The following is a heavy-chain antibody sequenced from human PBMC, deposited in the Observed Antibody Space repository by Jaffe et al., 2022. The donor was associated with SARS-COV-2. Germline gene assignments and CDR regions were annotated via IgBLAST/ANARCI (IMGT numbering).Heavy chain of an antibody. CDR1: GFTFSSYA. CDR3: AKRAVRGVILQSAYYFDY. V-gene: IGHV3-23*01. D-gene: IGHD3-10*01. J-gene: IGHJ4*02. CDR2: ISGSGGST. Sequence: EVQLLESGGGLVQPGGSLRLSCAASGFTFSSYAMSWVRQAPGKGLEWVSAISGSGGSTYYADSVKGRFTISRDNSKNTLYLQMNSLRAEDTAVYYCAKRAVRGVILQSAYYFDYWGQGTLVTVSS.